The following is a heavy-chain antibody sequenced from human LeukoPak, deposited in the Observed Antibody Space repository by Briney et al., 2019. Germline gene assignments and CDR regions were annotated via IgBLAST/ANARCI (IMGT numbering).Heavy chain of an antibody. Sequence: GASVKVSCKVSGYTLTELSMHWVRQAPGKGLEWMGGFDPEDGETIYAQKFQGRVTMTEDTSTDTAYMELSSLRSEDTAVYYCATDQVLVVRGVIVIDAFDIWGQGTMVTVSS. CDR3: ATDQVLVVRGVIVIDAFDI. J-gene: IGHJ3*02. CDR2: FDPEDGET. D-gene: IGHD3-10*01. V-gene: IGHV1-24*01. CDR1: GYTLTELS.